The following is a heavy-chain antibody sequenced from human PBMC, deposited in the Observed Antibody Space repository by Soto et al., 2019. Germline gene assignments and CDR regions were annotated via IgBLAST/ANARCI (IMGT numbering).Heavy chain of an antibody. J-gene: IGHJ3*01. CDR3: ARAGWVPAF. CDR2: VNHRGST. Sequence: QPPGKGLEWSGEVNHRGSTNYNPSLKGRVTISVDTSKNQFSRKLSSVPAADAAVSYCARAGWVPAF. V-gene: IGHV4-34*01. D-gene: IGHD1-1*01.